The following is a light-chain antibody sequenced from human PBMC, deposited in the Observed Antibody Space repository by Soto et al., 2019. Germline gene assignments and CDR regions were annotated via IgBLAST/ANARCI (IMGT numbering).Light chain of an antibody. V-gene: IGKV1-33*01. Sequence: DIQMTHSPSSLSASVGDRVTITCHASQDINNYVNWYQQKPGKAPKLLIFDASTLKTGVPSRFSGSGSGTDFSFTISSLQPEDIATYYCQQSNDLVSFGQGTRLEIK. CDR2: DAS. J-gene: IGKJ5*01. CDR3: QQSNDLVS. CDR1: QDINNY.